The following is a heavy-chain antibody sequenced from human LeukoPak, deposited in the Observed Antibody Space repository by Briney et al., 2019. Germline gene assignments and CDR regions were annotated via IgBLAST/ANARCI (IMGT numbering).Heavy chain of an antibody. CDR3: ARVRGDYGGQVPFDY. CDR1: GGSISSYY. CDR2: IYYSGST. J-gene: IGHJ4*02. D-gene: IGHD4-23*01. V-gene: IGHV4-59*01. Sequence: SETLSLTCTVSGGSISSYYWSWIRQPPGKGLEWIGYIYYSGSTNYNPSLKSRVTISVDTSKNQFSLKLSSVTAAVTAVYYCARVRGDYGGQVPFDYWGQGTLVTVSS.